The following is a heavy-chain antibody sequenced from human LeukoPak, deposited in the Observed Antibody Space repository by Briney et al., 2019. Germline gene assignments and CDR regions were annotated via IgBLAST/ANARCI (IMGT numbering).Heavy chain of an antibody. J-gene: IGHJ4*02. D-gene: IGHD3-10*01. Sequence: SETLSLTCAVYGGSFSGYYWSWIRQPPGKGLEWIGEINHSGSTNYNPSLKSRVTISVDTSKNQFSLRLSSVTAADTAVYYCALLWFGDREVTDRGQGTLVTVSS. CDR2: INHSGST. V-gene: IGHV4-34*01. CDR1: GGSFSGYY. CDR3: ALLWFGDREVTD.